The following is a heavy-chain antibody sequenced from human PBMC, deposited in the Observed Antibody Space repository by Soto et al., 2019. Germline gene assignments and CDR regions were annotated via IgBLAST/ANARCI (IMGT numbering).Heavy chain of an antibody. D-gene: IGHD6-13*01. V-gene: IGHV1-69*13. CDR2: IIPIFGTA. Sequence: SVKVSCKASGGTFSSYAISWVRQAPGQGLEWMGGIIPIFGTANYAQKFQGRVTITADESTSTAYMELSSLRSEDTAVYYCASGPLGGSSWYTFRNWFDPWGQGTLVTV. CDR3: ASGPLGGSSWYTFRNWFDP. CDR1: GGTFSSYA. J-gene: IGHJ5*02.